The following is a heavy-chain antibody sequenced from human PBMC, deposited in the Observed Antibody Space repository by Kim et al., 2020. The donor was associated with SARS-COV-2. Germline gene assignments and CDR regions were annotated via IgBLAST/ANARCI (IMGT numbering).Heavy chain of an antibody. CDR2: ISYDGSNK. CDR1: GFTFSSYG. Sequence: GGSLRLSCAASGFTFSSYGMHWVRQGPGKGLEWVAVISYDGSNKYYADSVKGRFTISRDNSKNTLYLQMNSLRAEDTAVYYCAKEYHYGSGRSGGALDP. V-gene: IGHV3-30*18. J-gene: IGHJ5*02. CDR3: AKEYHYGSGRSGGALDP. D-gene: IGHD3-10*01.